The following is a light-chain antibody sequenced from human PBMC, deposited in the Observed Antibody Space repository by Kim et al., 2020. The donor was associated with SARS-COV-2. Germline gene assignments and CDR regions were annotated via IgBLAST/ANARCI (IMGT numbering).Light chain of an antibody. CDR2: EHN. CDR3: QSYDSSDHVV. V-gene: IGLV6-57*02. Sequence: KTVTISCTGSSGSIASHYVQWYQQRPGSAPTPVIYEHNQRPSGVPDRFSGSIDSSSNSASLTISGLKTEDEADYYCQSYDSSDHVVFGGGTKLTVL. J-gene: IGLJ2*01. CDR1: SGSIASHY.